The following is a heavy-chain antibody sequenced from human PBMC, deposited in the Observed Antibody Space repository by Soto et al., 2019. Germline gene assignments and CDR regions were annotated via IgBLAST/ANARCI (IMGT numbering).Heavy chain of an antibody. CDR2: ISGSGDST. D-gene: IGHD3-22*01. CDR1: GFTFSSYA. CDR3: ASRAYYDNSGYSYYYFDY. V-gene: IGHV3-23*01. J-gene: IGHJ4*02. Sequence: LGGSLRLSCAASGFTFSSYAMSWVRQAPGKGLEWVSGISGSGDSTYYADSVKGRCTISRDNSKNTLYLQMGSLRAEDTAVYYCASRAYYDNSGYSYYYFDYWGRGALVTVSS.